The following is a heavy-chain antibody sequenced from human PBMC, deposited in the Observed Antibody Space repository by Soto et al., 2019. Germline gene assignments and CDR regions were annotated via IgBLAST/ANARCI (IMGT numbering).Heavy chain of an antibody. V-gene: IGHV1-46*01. J-gene: IGHJ3*02. Sequence: ASVEVSCKASGYTFFKCFIHWVRQAPGQGLEWIGIINPSRGSATYGPIFQGRVSLTTDMPTSTVYMELSSLRSEDTATYSCERPLIGNPIDMWGQGTSVTASS. D-gene: IGHD3-9*01. CDR2: INPSRGSA. CDR1: GYTFFKCF. CDR3: ERPLIGNPIDM.